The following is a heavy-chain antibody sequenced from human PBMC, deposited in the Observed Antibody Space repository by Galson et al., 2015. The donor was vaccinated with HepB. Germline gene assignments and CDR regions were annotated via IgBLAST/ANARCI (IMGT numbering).Heavy chain of an antibody. V-gene: IGHV3-23*01. D-gene: IGHD1-26*01. CDR3: AKIQTGGGTFN. CDR1: GFTFSSYG. CDR2: IGSSGATT. J-gene: IGHJ4*02. Sequence: SLRLSCAASGFTFSSYGMSWVRQAPGQGLEWVSAIGSSGATTYYADSVKGRFTVPRDNSKNTLYLQMNSLRAEDTAVYYCAKIQTGGGTFNWGQGTLVTVSS.